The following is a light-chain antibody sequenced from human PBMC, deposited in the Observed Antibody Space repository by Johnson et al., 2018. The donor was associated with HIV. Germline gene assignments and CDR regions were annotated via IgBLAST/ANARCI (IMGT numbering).Light chain of an antibody. CDR3: GTWDSSLSAFYV. CDR2: ENN. J-gene: IGLJ1*01. CDR1: SSNIGNNY. V-gene: IGLV1-51*02. Sequence: QSVLTQPPSVSAAPGQKVTISCSGSSSNIGNNYVSWYQQLPGTAPKVLIYENNKRPSGIPDRFSGSKSGTSATLGITGLQTGDAADYYCGTWDSSLSAFYVFGTGTKVTVL.